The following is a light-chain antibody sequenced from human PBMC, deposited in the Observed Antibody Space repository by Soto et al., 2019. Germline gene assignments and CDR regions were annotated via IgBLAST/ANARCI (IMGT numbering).Light chain of an antibody. CDR1: QSVTGN. CDR2: GAS. Sequence: EIVMTQSPATLSVSPGERATLSCRASQSVTGNLAWYQQMPGQAPRLLIYGASTRATGIPARFSGSGSGTEFTLTISSLQSEDFAVYYCQQYNTWPPITFGQGTKLEIK. J-gene: IGKJ2*01. CDR3: QQYNTWPPIT. V-gene: IGKV3-15*01.